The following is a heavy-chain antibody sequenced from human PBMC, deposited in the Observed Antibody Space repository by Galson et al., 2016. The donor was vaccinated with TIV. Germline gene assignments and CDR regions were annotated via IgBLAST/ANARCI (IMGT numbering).Heavy chain of an antibody. D-gene: IGHD3-22*01. CDR2: ISYDGTNK. CDR1: GFTFSSYA. CDR3: ARDLSRSVALYDSSVYGMAV. V-gene: IGHV3-30*04. J-gene: IGHJ6*01. Sequence: SLRLPCAASGFTFSSYAMNWVRQAPGKGLEWVAVISYDGTNKYYADSVKGRFTISRDNSKNTLFLQMNSLRAEDTAVYYCARDLSRSVALYDSSVYGMAVWGQGTTVTVSS.